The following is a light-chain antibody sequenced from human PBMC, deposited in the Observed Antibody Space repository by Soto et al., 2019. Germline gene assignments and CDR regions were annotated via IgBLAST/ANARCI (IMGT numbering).Light chain of an antibody. CDR1: SSNIGAGYD. V-gene: IGLV1-40*01. CDR2: GNS. CDR3: QSYDSSLSALYV. Sequence: VLAQPPSVSGAPGQRVSISCTGSSSNIGAGYDVHWYQQLPGTAPKLLIYGNSNRPSGVPDRFSGSKSGTSASLAITGLQAEDEADYYCQSYDSSLSALYVFGTGTKVTVL. J-gene: IGLJ1*01.